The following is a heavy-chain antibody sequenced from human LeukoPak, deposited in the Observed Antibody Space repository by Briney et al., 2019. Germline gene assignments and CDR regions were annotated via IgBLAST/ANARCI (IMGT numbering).Heavy chain of an antibody. J-gene: IGHJ5*02. V-gene: IGHV4-4*07. D-gene: IGHD3-9*01. Sequence: SETLSLTCTVSGGSISNHYWSWIRQPAGKGLEWIGRLNISGTTNYNPSLKSRVTMSMDKSKNQVSLKLSSVTAADTAVYYCARGRDVTGYSLDWFDPWGQGTLVTVSS. CDR1: GGSISNHY. CDR3: ARGRDVTGYSLDWFDP. CDR2: LNISGTT.